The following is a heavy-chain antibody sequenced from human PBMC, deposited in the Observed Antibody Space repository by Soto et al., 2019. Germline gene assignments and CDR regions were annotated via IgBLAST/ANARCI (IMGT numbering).Heavy chain of an antibody. CDR2: IYYSGST. Sequence: SETLSLTCTVSGGSISSYYWSWIRQPPGKGLEWIGYIYYSGSTNYNPSLKSRVTISVDTSKNQFSLKLSSVTAADTAVYYCARPGRDWGSLEYWGQGTRVTVPQ. CDR1: GGSISSYY. CDR3: ARPGRDWGSLEY. D-gene: IGHD7-27*01. V-gene: IGHV4-59*08. J-gene: IGHJ4*02.